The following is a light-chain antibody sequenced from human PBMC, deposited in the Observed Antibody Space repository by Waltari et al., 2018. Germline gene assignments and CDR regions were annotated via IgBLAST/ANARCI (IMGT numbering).Light chain of an antibody. J-gene: IGLJ2*01. Sequence: QSALTQPPSTSGSPGQSVTISCPGTSSDIGGFTYVSWYHQHPGKAPKLLIFEVSERPSGVPDRFSASKSGNTASLTVSGLQAEDEAHYYCSSYGGSNNLLFGGGTKLTVL. CDR3: SSYGGSNNLL. V-gene: IGLV2-8*01. CDR2: EVS. CDR1: SSDIGGFTY.